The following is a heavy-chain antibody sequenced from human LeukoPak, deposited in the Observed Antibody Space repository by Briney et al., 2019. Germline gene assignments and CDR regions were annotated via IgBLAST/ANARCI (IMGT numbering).Heavy chain of an antibody. J-gene: IGHJ4*02. CDR2: INPNSGGT. CDR3: ARSGTLRDYYDSSGYYYGY. D-gene: IGHD3-22*01. V-gene: IGHV1-2*02. CDR1: GYTFTGYY. Sequence: ASVKVSCKASGYTFTGYYMHWVRQAPGQGLEWMGWINPNSGGTNYAQKFQGRVTMTRDTSISTAYMELSSLRSEDTAVYYCARSGTLRDYYDSSGYYYGYWGQGTLVTVSS.